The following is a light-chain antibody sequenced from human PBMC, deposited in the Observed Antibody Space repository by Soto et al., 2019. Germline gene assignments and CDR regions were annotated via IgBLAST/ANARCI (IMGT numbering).Light chain of an antibody. V-gene: IGKV3-15*01. CDR2: GAS. Sequence: EIVMTQSPATLSVSPGERATLSCRASQSVSSNLAWYQQKPGQAPRRLIHGASTRAAGVPARISGSGSGTEFTLTISSLQSEYSAVYFCQQYSSWPLTFGQGTRLELK. CDR1: QSVSSN. CDR3: QQYSSWPLT. J-gene: IGKJ5*01.